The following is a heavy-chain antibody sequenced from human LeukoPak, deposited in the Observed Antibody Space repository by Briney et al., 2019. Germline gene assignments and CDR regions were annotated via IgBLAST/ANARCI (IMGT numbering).Heavy chain of an antibody. CDR1: GGSISSGGYY. CDR3: ARGRAFRISWFDP. J-gene: IGHJ5*02. CDR2: IYYSGST. Sequence: PSETLSLTCTVSGGSISSGGYYWSWIRQHPGKGLEWIGYIYYSGSTYYNPSLKSRVTISLDTSKNQFSLKLSSVTAADTAVYYCARGRAFRISWFDPWGQGTLVTVSS. V-gene: IGHV4-31*03.